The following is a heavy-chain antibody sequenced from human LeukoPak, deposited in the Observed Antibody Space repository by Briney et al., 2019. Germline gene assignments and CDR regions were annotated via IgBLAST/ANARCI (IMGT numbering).Heavy chain of an antibody. V-gene: IGHV1-18*01. D-gene: IGHD2-15*01. CDR2: ISAYNGNT. J-gene: IGHJ6*03. CDR1: GYTFTSYG. Sequence: ASVKVSCKASGYTFTSYGISWVRQAPGQGLEWMGWISAYNGNTNYAQKLQGRVTMTTDTSTSTAYMELRSLRSDDTAVYYCATANDCSGGSCYSGYYYMDVWGKGTTVTVSS. CDR3: ATANDCSGGSCYSGYYYMDV.